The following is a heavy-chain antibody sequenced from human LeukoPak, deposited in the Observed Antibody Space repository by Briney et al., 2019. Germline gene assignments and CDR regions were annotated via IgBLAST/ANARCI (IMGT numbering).Heavy chain of an antibody. CDR3: AKDYSSRGRGAFDY. Sequence: GGSLRLSCAASGFTFDDYAMHWVRQAPGKGLEGVSGISWNSGSIGYADSVKGRFTISRDNAKNSLYLQMNSLRAEDTALYYCAKDYSSRGRGAFDYWGQGTLVTVSS. CDR1: GFTFDDYA. V-gene: IGHV3-9*01. D-gene: IGHD6-13*01. J-gene: IGHJ4*02. CDR2: ISWNSGSI.